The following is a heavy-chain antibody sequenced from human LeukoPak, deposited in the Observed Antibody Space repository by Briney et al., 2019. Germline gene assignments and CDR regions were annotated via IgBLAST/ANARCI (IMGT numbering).Heavy chain of an antibody. CDR3: ARGYSSGAYYYYMDV. J-gene: IGHJ6*03. D-gene: IGHD3-10*01. V-gene: IGHV1-2*06. CDR2: INPNSGGT. CDR1: GYTFTGYY. Sequence: ASVKVSCNASGYTFTGYYMHWVRQAPGQGLEWMGRINPNSGGTNYAQKFQGRVTMTRDTSISTAYMELSRLRSDDTAVYYCARGYSSGAYYYYMDVWGKGTTVTVSS.